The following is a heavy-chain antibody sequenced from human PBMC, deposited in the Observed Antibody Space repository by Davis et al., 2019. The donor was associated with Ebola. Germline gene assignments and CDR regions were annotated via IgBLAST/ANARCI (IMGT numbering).Heavy chain of an antibody. Sequence: PGGSLRLSCEGSGFTFSGYTMNWVRQAPGKGLEWVSSIGSDGVHAFHADSVRGRFTISRDNARNSLFLQMNSLRAEDTAVYYCARDIPFSSYDYWGQGTVVTVSS. CDR1: GFTFSGYT. D-gene: IGHD4-11*01. CDR3: ARDIPFSSYDY. CDR2: IGSDGVHA. J-gene: IGHJ4*02. V-gene: IGHV3-21*01.